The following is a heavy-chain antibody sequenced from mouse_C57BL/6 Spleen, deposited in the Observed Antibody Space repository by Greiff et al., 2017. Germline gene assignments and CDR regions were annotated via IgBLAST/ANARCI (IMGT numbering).Heavy chain of an antibody. Sequence: QVQLQQPGAELVMPGASVKLSCKASGYTFTSYWMHWVKQRPGQGLEWIGEIDPSDSYTNYNQKFKGKSTLTVDKSSSTAYMQRSSLTSEDSAVYCCARTNWDRGFDYWGQGTTLTVSS. V-gene: IGHV1-69*01. CDR1: GYTFTSYW. D-gene: IGHD4-1*01. CDR2: IDPSDSYT. J-gene: IGHJ2*01. CDR3: ARTNWDRGFDY.